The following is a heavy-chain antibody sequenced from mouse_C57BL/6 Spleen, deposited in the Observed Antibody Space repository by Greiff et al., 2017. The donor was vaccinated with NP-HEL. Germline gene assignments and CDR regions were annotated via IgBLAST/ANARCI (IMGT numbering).Heavy chain of an antibody. CDR3: ARSRSTDWYFDV. CDR2: IHPNSGST. V-gene: IGHV1-64*01. J-gene: IGHJ1*03. Sequence: QVQLQQPGAELVKPGASVKLSCKASGYTFTSYWMHWVKQRPGQGLEWIGMIHPNSGSTNYNEKFKSKATLTVDKSSSTAYMQLSSLTSEDSAVYYCARSRSTDWYFDVWGTGTTVTVSS. D-gene: IGHD4-1*02. CDR1: GYTFTSYW.